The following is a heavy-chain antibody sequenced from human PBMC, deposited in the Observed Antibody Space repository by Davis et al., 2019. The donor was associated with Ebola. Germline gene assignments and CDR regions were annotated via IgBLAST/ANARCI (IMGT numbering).Heavy chain of an antibody. CDR3: ARPYYYDSSGYFWYFDY. CDR1: GFTFSSYS. V-gene: IGHV3-48*01. CDR2: ISSSSSTI. J-gene: IGHJ4*02. Sequence: GESLKISCAASGFTFSSYSMNWVRQAPGKGLEWLSYISSSSSTIYYADSVKGRFTISRDNSKNTLYLQMNSLRAEDTAVYYCARPYYYDSSGYFWYFDYWGQGTLVTVSS. D-gene: IGHD3-22*01.